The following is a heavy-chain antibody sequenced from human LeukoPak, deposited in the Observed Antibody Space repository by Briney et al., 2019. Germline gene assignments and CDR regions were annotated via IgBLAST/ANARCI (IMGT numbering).Heavy chain of an antibody. CDR3: ASAPDYDILTGYFPAPRY. CDR2: IYSSGST. D-gene: IGHD3-9*01. J-gene: IGHJ4*02. CDR1: GDSINSGSYY. Sequence: SQTLSLTCTVSGDSINSGSYYWSWIRQPAGKGLEWIGRIYSSGSTNYNPSLKSRVTISIDTSKNQFSLRLSSVTAADTAVYYCASAPDYDILTGYFPAPRYWGQGTLVTVSS. V-gene: IGHV4-61*02.